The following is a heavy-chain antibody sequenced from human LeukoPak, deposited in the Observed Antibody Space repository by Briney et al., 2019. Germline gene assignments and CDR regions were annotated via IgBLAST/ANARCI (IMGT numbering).Heavy chain of an antibody. CDR2: IYFSGST. Sequence: SETLSLTCTVSGGSISSYYWSWIRQPPGKGLEWIGYIYFSGSTNSHPSLKSRATISVDTSKNQFSLKLSSVSAADTAVYYCAREMGGITMSPYNWFDPWGQGTLVTVSS. J-gene: IGHJ5*02. CDR3: AREMGGITMSPYNWFDP. V-gene: IGHV4-59*01. CDR1: GGSISSYY. D-gene: IGHD3-22*01.